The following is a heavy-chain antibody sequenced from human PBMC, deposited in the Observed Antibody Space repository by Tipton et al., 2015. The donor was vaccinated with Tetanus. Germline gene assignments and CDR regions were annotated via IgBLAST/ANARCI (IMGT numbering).Heavy chain of an antibody. CDR2: TYYASKWVN. J-gene: IGHJ6*02. Sequence: LVKPTQTLSLTCAISGDSVSRNNIAWNWIRQSPSRGLEWLGRTYYASKWVNNYAASVKSRLNINPDTSKNQFSLHPSSVTPEDSAVYYCVRGQVSAMDVWGQGTTVIVSS. CDR3: VRGQVSAMDV. CDR1: GDSVSRNNIA. V-gene: IGHV6-1*01.